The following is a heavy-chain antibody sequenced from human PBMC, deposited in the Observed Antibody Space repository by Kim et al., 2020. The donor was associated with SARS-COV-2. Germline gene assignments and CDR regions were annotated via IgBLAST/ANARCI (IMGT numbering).Heavy chain of an antibody. Sequence: GGSLRLFCAASGFTFSSYEMNWVRQAPGKGLEWVSYISSSGSTIYYADSVKGRFTISRDNAKNSLYLQMNSLRAEDTAVYYCARDGRFLEWLDYGMDVWGQGTTVTVSS. CDR2: ISSSGSTI. J-gene: IGHJ6*02. V-gene: IGHV3-48*03. CDR1: GFTFSSYE. D-gene: IGHD3-3*01. CDR3: ARDGRFLEWLDYGMDV.